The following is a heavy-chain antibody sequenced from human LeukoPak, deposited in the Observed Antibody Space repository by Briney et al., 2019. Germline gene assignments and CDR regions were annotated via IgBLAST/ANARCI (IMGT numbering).Heavy chain of an antibody. CDR3: ARGDYGSYGDWFDP. D-gene: IGHD1-26*01. CDR1: GASIRSSTYY. V-gene: IGHV4-39*07. CDR2: IDHSGST. J-gene: IGHJ5*02. Sequence: SETLSLTCTVSGASIRSSTYYWGWIRQPPGKGLECIGTIDHSGSTYYNPSLKSRVTISLDTSKSQFSLKLSSATAADTAVYYCARGDYGSYGDWFDPWGQGTLVTVSS.